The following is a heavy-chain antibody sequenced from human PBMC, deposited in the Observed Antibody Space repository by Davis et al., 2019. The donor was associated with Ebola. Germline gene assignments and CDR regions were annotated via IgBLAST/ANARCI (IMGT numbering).Heavy chain of an antibody. J-gene: IGHJ6*02. V-gene: IGHV4-59*01. Sequence: MPSETLSLTCTVSGGSISSYYWSWIRQPPGKGLEWIGYIYYSGSTNYNPSLKSRVTISVDTSKNQFSLKLSSVTAADTAVYYCARLAGRYCSGGSCHHYYYGMDVWGQGTTVTVSS. CDR1: GGSISSYY. CDR2: IYYSGST. CDR3: ARLAGRYCSGGSCHHYYYGMDV. D-gene: IGHD2-15*01.